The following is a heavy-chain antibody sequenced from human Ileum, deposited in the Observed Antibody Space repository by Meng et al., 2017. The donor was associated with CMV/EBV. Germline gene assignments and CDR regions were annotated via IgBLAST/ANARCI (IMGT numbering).Heavy chain of an antibody. D-gene: IGHD1-26*01. Sequence: GGSRRLSCAASGFTFSSDSMNWVRQAPGKGLEWVTCISSSSSTIYYADSVKGRFTISRDNAKNSLYLQRNSLRAEDTAVYYCARDRGATKPYYFDYWGQGTLVTVSS. CDR2: ISSSSSTI. V-gene: IGHV3-48*04. CDR3: ARDRGATKPYYFDY. CDR1: GFTFSSDS. J-gene: IGHJ4*02.